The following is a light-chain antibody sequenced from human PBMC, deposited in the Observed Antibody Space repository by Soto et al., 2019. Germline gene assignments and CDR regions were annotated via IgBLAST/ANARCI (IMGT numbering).Light chain of an antibody. J-gene: IGKJ3*01. CDR2: GAS. CDR3: QQFRT. Sequence: DIVLTQSPGTLSLSPGERATLSCRASQSVSSSYVAWYQQKPGQAPRLLIHGASSRATGVPDRFSGSGSGTDFTLPISRVEPEDFAVYYCQQFRTFGPGTKVDIK. V-gene: IGKV3-20*01. CDR1: QSVSSSY.